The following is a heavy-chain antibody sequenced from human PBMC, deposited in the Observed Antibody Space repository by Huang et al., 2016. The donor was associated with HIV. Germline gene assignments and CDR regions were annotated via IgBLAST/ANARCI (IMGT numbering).Heavy chain of an antibody. CDR2: INAYNGKS. CDR1: GYTFTSYR. Sequence: QVQLVQSGAEVKKPGASVKVSCKASGYTFTSYRISWVRQAPGQGLEWMGWINAYNGKSTYARNLQGRVTMTTDTSTNTAYMELRSLRSDDTAMYYCATSYNSDFDFWGQGTLVTVSS. V-gene: IGHV1-18*01. CDR3: ATSYNSDFDF. D-gene: IGHD6-19*01. J-gene: IGHJ4*02.